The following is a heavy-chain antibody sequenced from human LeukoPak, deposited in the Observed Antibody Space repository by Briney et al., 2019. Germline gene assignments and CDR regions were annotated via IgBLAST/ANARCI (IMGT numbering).Heavy chain of an antibody. CDR2: IYSGGST. CDR3: ARVISDYYDRPDAFDI. V-gene: IGHV3-66*01. Sequence: PGGSLRLSCAASGFTFSDYYMSWIRQAPGKGLEWVSVIYSGGSTYYADSVKGRFTISRDNSKNTLYLQMNSLRAEDTAVYYCARVISDYYDRPDAFDIWGQGTMVTVSS. D-gene: IGHD3-22*01. J-gene: IGHJ3*02. CDR1: GFTFSDYY.